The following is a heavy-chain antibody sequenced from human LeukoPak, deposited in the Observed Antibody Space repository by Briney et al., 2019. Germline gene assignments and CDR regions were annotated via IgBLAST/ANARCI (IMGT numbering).Heavy chain of an antibody. J-gene: IGHJ4*02. V-gene: IGHV3-23*01. CDR2: ISGSGGST. Sequence: GGTLRLSCAASGFTFSSYGMSWVRQAPGKGLEWVSAISGSGGSTYYADSVKGRFTISRDNSKNTLYLQMNSLRAEDTAVYYCASIPGLNYYDSSGFLDYWGQGTLVTVSS. CDR3: ASIPGLNYYDSSGFLDY. CDR1: GFTFSSYG. D-gene: IGHD3-22*01.